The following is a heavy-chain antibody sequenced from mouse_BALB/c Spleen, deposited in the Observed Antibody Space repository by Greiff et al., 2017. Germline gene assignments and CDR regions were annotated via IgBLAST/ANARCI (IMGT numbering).Heavy chain of an antibody. CDR3: AKNPYDDYAMDY. CDR2: IWRGGST. D-gene: IGHD2-14*01. J-gene: IGHJ4*01. V-gene: IGHV2-5-1*01. CDR1: GFSLTSYG. Sequence: QVHVKQSGPSLVQPSQSLSITCTVSGFSLTSYGVHWVRQSPGKGLEWLGVIWRGGSTDYNAAFMSRLSITKDNSKSQVFFKMNSLQADDTAIYYCAKNPYDDYAMDYWGQGTSVTVSS.